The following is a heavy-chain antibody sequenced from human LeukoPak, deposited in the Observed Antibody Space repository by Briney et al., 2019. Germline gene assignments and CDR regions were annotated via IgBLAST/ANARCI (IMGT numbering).Heavy chain of an antibody. CDR1: GGSISSGGYS. J-gene: IGHJ4*02. V-gene: IGHV4-30-2*01. CDR2: IYHSGST. CDR3: ARVDTRQQLALDY. Sequence: SQTLSLTCAVSGGSISSGGYSWSWIRQPPGKGLEWIGYIYHSGSTNYNPSLKSRVTISVDTSKNQFSLKLSSVTAADTAVYYCARVDTRQQLALDYWGQGTLVTVSS. D-gene: IGHD6-13*01.